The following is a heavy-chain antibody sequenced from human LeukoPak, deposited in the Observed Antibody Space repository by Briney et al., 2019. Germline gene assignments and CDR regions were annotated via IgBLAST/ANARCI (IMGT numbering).Heavy chain of an antibody. CDR2: INPNSGCT. J-gene: IGHJ4*02. CDR3: ARVGYCTKGVCYNYDY. V-gene: IGHV1-2*02. Sequence: ASVKVSCKDSGYTFTVNYLHWVRQAPGQALEWMGWINPNSGCTKYAQRFQGRVTMTRDTSISTADMELSRLTFDDTAGYYCARVGYCTKGVCYNYDYWGQGTLVTVSS. CDR1: GYTFTVNY. D-gene: IGHD2-8*01.